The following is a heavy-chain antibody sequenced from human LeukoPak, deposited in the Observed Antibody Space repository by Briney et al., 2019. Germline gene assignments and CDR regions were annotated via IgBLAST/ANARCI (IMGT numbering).Heavy chain of an antibody. CDR1: GGSISSGSYY. CDR3: ASAYYDILGGHFDY. Sequence: SETLSLTCTVSGGSISSGSYYWSWIRQPPGKGLEWIGYIYYSGSTNYNPSLKSRVTISVDTSKNQFSLKVTSVTAADTAVYYCASAYYDILGGHFDYWGQGTLVTVSS. V-gene: IGHV4-61*01. J-gene: IGHJ4*02. CDR2: IYYSGST. D-gene: IGHD3-9*01.